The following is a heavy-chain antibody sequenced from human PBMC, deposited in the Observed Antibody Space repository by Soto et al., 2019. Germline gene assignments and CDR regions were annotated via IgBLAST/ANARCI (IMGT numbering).Heavy chain of an antibody. CDR2: IKQDGSEK. CDR3: ARDSGPSSGWYPLDY. V-gene: IGHV3-7*01. D-gene: IGHD6-19*01. J-gene: IGHJ4*02. CDR1: GFTFSSYW. Sequence: GSLRLSCAASGFTFSSYWMSWVRQAPGKGLEWVANIKQDGSEKYYVDSVKGRFTISRDNAKNSLYLQMNSLRAEDTAVYYCARDSGPSSGWYPLDYWGQGTLVTVSS.